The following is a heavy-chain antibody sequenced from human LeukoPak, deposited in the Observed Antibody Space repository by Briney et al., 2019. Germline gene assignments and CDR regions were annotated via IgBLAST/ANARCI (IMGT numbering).Heavy chain of an antibody. V-gene: IGHV3-33*01. J-gene: IGHJ1*01. CDR2: IWYDGSNK. CDR1: GFTFSSYG. D-gene: IGHD3-22*01. CDR3: ARGYYYDSSGLPQYLQY. Sequence: GRSLRLSCAASGFTFSSYGMHWVRQAPGKGLEWVAVIWYDGSNKYYADSVKGRFTISRDNSKNTLYLQMNSLRVEDTAVYYCARGYYYDSSGLPQYLQYWGQGTLVTVSS.